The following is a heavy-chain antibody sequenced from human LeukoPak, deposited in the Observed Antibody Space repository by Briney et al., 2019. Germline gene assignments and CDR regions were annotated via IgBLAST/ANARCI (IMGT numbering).Heavy chain of an antibody. J-gene: IGHJ4*02. Sequence: GGSLRLSCPVSGFTLSSTDMHWVRQVQGKGLEWVSSISSSSSYIYYADSVKGRFTISRDNAKNSLYLQMNSLRAEDTAVYYCARELAGATTDFDYWGQGTLVTVSS. V-gene: IGHV3-21*01. CDR3: ARELAGATTDFDY. CDR1: GFTLSSTD. D-gene: IGHD1-26*01. CDR2: ISSSSSYI.